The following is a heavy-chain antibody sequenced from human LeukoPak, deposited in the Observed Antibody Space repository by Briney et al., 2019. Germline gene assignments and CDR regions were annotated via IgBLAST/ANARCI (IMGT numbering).Heavy chain of an antibody. V-gene: IGHV3-7*01. D-gene: IGHD6-6*01. Sequence: GGSLRLXCAASGFTFSSYWMRWVRQAPGKGLEWVANIKEDGSEKYYVDSVKGRFTISRDNAKSSLYLQMNSLRAEDTAVYYCARDREARRYQDLDYWGQGTLVTVSS. J-gene: IGHJ4*02. CDR2: IKEDGSEK. CDR1: GFTFSSYW. CDR3: ARDREARRYQDLDY.